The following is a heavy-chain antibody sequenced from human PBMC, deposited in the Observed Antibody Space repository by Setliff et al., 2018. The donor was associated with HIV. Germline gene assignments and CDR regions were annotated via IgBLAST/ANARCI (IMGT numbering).Heavy chain of an antibody. CDR2: ISAYSGDT. CDR1: GYIFTSYG. J-gene: IGHJ4*02. CDR3: ARDYRGELHF. D-gene: IGHD1-26*01. Sequence: ASVKVSCKASGYIFTSYGISWLRQAPGQGLERMGWISAYSGDTDYAQEVLGRITMTTDTSTKTSYMELRGLRSADTAVYFCARDYRGELHFWGQGTLVTVSS. V-gene: IGHV1-18*01.